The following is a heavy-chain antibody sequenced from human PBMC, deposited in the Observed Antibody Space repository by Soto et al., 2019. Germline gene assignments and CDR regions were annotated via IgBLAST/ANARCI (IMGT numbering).Heavy chain of an antibody. CDR1: GYTFTGYY. J-gene: IGHJ6*02. D-gene: IGHD3-3*01. Sequence: ASVKVSCKASGYTFTGYYIHWVRQAPGQRLEWMGYINPNSGGPNYAQKFQGRVTMTRDTSISTAYMELSRLRSDDTAVYFCARDYWSGDRYYYGMDVWGQGTAVTVSS. CDR2: INPNSGGP. V-gene: IGHV1-2*02. CDR3: ARDYWSGDRYYYGMDV.